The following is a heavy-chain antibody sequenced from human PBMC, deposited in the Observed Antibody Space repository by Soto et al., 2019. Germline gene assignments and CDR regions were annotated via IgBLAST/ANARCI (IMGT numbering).Heavy chain of an antibody. Sequence: SVKVSCKASGCTFSSYAISWVRQAPGQGLEWMGGIIPIFGTANYAQKFQGRVTITAEKSTSTAYMELSSLRSEDTAVYYCARSDYYDGTPFDYWGQGTRITVSS. CDR1: GCTFSSYA. CDR2: IIPIFGTA. D-gene: IGHD3-22*01. V-gene: IGHV1-69*06. J-gene: IGHJ4*02. CDR3: ARSDYYDGTPFDY.